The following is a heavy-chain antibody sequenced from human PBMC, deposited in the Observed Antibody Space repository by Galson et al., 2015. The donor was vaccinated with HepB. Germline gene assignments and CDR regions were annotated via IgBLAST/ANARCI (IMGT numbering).Heavy chain of an antibody. J-gene: IGHJ4*02. CDR1: GGTFSSYT. CDR2: IIPILGIA. CDR3: ARSELPDSSGWSGDY. Sequence: SVKVSCKASGGTFSSYTISWVRQAPGQGLEWMGRIIPILGIANYAQKFQGRVTITADKSTSTAYMELSSLRSEDTAVYYCARSELPDSSGWSGDYWGQGTLVTVSS. V-gene: IGHV1-69*02. D-gene: IGHD6-19*01.